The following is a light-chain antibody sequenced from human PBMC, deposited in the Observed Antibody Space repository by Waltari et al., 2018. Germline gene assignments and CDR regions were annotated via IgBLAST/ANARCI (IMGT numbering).Light chain of an antibody. Sequence: EIVLTQSPATLSLSPGERATLSCRASRTISTYLAWYQQKPGQAPRLPIYDASNRATGIPARFSGSGSGTDFTLTISSLEPEDFGVYYCQQRSNWLFGQGTKLEIK. CDR2: DAS. V-gene: IGKV3-11*01. CDR1: RTISTY. CDR3: QQRSNWL. J-gene: IGKJ2*01.